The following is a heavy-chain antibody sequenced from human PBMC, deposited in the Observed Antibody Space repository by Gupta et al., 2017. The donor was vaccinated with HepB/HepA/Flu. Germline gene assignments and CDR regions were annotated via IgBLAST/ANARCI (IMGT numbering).Heavy chain of an antibody. Sequence: QVQLQQWGAGLLKPSETLSLTCAVYGGSFSSYYWTWIRQPPGKGLEYIGEINHSGSTKYNPSLKSRVTISVDTSKNQFSLRLTSVTAADTAGYYCAKSISNYDYGMDVWGQGPTGTVSS. CDR1: GGSFSSYY. D-gene: IGHD3-3*02. J-gene: IGHJ6*02. V-gene: IGHV4-34*01. CDR3: AKSISNYDYGMDV. CDR2: INHSGST.